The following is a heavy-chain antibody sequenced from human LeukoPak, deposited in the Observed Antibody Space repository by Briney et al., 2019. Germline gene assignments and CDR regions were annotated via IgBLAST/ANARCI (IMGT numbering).Heavy chain of an antibody. J-gene: IGHJ6*03. CDR1: GDSIRSYS. Sequence: SETLSLTCTVSGDSIRSYSWSRIRRPPRTGLEWSGYLYTSRRIDSNPSPKSRVTISEGTSKNQVSLKLRSVTAADTAVYYCARRGADMATIPDYGYWYMDVWGKGTTVTVSS. D-gene: IGHD5-24*01. CDR2: LYTSRRI. CDR3: ARRGADMATIPDYGYWYMDV. V-gene: IGHV4-4*09.